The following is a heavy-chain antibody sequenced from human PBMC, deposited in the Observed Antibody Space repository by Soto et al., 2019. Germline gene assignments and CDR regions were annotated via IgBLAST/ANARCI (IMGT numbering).Heavy chain of an antibody. CDR3: ARGASSEYYYFYYGMDV. J-gene: IGHJ6*02. CDR2: ISAYNGNT. D-gene: IGHD3-22*01. Sequence: ASVKVSCKASGYTFTSYGISWVRQAPGQGLEWMGWISAYNGNTNYAQKLQGRVTMTTDTSTSTAYMELRSLRSDDTAVYYCARGASSEYYYFYYGMDVWGQGTTVTVSS. CDR1: GYTFTSYG. V-gene: IGHV1-18*04.